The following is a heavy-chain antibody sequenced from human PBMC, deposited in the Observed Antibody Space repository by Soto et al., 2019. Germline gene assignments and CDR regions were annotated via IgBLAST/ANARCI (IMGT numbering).Heavy chain of an antibody. CDR3: ARDLHSGGKYWYFDI. D-gene: IGHD2-15*01. Sequence: QVQLVQSGAEVKKPGASVKXXXXXXXYTFTHYGITWVRQAPGQGLEWMGWINSFSGDTNYPQKLQGRLTMTTDTSTNTVYMELRNLRSDDTAVYYCARDLHSGGKYWYFDIWGRGTLVTVSS. V-gene: IGHV1-18*01. J-gene: IGHJ2*01. CDR1: XYTFTHYG. CDR2: INSFSGDT.